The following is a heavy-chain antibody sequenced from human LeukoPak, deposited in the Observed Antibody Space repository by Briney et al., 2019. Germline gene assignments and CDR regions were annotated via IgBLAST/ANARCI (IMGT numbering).Heavy chain of an antibody. CDR2: ISGSGGST. V-gene: IGHV3-23*01. CDR1: GFTFSSYS. J-gene: IGHJ4*02. CDR3: AKDQDTGMVNGVFDY. Sequence: GRSLRLSCAASGFTFSSYSMSWVRQAPGKGLEWVSAISGSGGSTYYADSVKGRFTISRDNSKNTLYLQMNSLRAEDTAVYYCAKDQDTGMVNGVFDYWGQGTLVTVSS. D-gene: IGHD5-18*01.